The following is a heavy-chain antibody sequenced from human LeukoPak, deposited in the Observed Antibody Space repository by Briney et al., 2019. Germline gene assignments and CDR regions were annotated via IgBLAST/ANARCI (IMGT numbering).Heavy chain of an antibody. J-gene: IGHJ4*02. CDR1: GFTFSSYS. CDR2: ISSSSSYI. V-gene: IGHV3-21*01. Sequence: PGGSLRLSCAASGFTFSSYSMNWVRQAPGKGLEWVSSISSSSSYIYYADSVKGRFTISRDNAKNSLYLQMNSLRAEDTAVYYCARVYYYDSSGLPQDDYWGQGTLVTVSS. D-gene: IGHD3-22*01. CDR3: ARVYYYDSSGLPQDDY.